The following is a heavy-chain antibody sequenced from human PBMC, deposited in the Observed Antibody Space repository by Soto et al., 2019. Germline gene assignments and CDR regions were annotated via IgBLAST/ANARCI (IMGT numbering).Heavy chain of an antibody. V-gene: IGHV4-31*03. CDR3: AGGGDCSGGSCFNYYYYGMDV. CDR2: IYYSGST. J-gene: IGHJ6*02. D-gene: IGHD2-15*01. CDR1: GGSISSGGYY. Sequence: QVQLQELGPGLVKPSQTLSLTCTVSGGSISSGGYYWSWIRQHPGKGLEWIGYIYYSGSTYYNPSLKSRVTISVDTSKDVFSLKLSSVAGADTAVYYCAGGGDCSGGSCFNYYYYGMDVWGQGTTVTVSS.